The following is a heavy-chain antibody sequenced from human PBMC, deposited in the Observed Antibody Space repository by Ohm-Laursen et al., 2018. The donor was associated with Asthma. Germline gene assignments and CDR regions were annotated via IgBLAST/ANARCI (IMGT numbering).Heavy chain of an antibody. D-gene: IGHD4-11*01. CDR2: ISTASTFI. CDR3: ARGMKSNKPYYYGMDV. Sequence: SLRLSCAASGYTFSRYSIHWVRQVPGKGLEWVTSISTASTFIYYADSVRGRFTTSRDNAKNSVYLQMNSLRAEDTAVYYCARGMKSNKPYYYGMDVWGQGTTVTVSS. V-gene: IGHV3-21*04. J-gene: IGHJ6*02. CDR1: GYTFSRYS.